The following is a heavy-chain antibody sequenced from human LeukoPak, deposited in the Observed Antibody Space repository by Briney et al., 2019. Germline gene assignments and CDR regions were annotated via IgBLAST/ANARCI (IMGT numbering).Heavy chain of an antibody. CDR2: INHSGST. Sequence: KTSETLSLTCAVYGGSFSGYYWSWIRQPPGKGLEWIGEINHSGSTNYNPSLKGRVTISVDTSKNQFSLKLSSVTAADTAVYYCARGGGTAADYWGQGTLVTVSS. CDR3: ARGGGTAADY. V-gene: IGHV4-34*01. CDR1: GGSFSGYY. J-gene: IGHJ4*02. D-gene: IGHD6-13*01.